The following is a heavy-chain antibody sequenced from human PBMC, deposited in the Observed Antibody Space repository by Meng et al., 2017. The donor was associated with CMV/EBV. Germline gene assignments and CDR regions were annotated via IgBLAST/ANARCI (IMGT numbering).Heavy chain of an antibody. CDR1: GFNFNDYY. V-gene: IGHV3-11*04. D-gene: IGHD6-19*01. J-gene: IGHJ6*02. CDR2: ISGTGIPI. Sequence: GESLKISCVGSGFNFNDYYMSWIRQAPGKGLEWIAYISGTGIPIYYGDSMEGRFTISRDNARKSVFLEINNLRDEDTAVYYCARDLKAVVGTPYYYDYAMDLWGQGTTVTVSS. CDR3: ARDLKAVVGTPYYYDYAMDL.